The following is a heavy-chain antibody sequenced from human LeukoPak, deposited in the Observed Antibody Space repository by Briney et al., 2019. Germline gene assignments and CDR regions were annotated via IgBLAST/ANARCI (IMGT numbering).Heavy chain of an antibody. V-gene: IGHV4-39*01. D-gene: IGHD5-24*01. CDR3: ARRRTRDGYKYYFDY. CDR2: IYYSGST. CDR1: GGSISSSSYY. J-gene: IGHJ4*02. Sequence: SETLSLTCTVFGGSISSSSYYWGWIRQPPGKGLEWIGSIYYSGSTYYNPSLKSRVTISVDTSKNQFSLKLSSVTAADTAVYYCARRRTRDGYKYYFDYWGQGTLVTVSS.